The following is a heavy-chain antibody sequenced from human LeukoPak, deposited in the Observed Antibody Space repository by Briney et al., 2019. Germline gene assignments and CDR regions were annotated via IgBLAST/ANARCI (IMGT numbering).Heavy chain of an antibody. CDR1: GYGFTTYW. Sequence: GESLKISCKASGYGFTTYWIGWVRQMPGRGLEWMGIIYFGDSDTRYSPSFQGQVTISADKSIGTAYLQWSSLKASDTAVYYCARTELQRPYYYYGMDVWGQGTTVTVSS. CDR2: IYFGDSDT. CDR3: ARTELQRPYYYYGMDV. V-gene: IGHV5-51*01. D-gene: IGHD1-1*01. J-gene: IGHJ6*02.